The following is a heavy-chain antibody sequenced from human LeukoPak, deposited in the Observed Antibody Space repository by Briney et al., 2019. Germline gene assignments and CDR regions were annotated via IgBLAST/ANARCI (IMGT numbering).Heavy chain of an antibody. CDR2: ITSDGSGI. Sequence: GGSLRLSCAASGFTFSSYWMHWLHQPPRKVLVWVSRITSDGSGIGYADSVKGRFSTSRDNAKNTLYLQMNSLGAEDTAVYYCASGRLVGAPDYWGQGTLVTVSS. CDR3: ASGRLVGAPDY. CDR1: GFTFSSYW. D-gene: IGHD1-26*01. V-gene: IGHV3-74*01. J-gene: IGHJ4*02.